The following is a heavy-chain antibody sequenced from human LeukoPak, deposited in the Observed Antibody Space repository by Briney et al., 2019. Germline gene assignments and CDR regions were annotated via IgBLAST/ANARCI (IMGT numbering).Heavy chain of an antibody. CDR3: ARRGGPYCSSTSCLLRWDY. Sequence: SETLSLTCTVSGGSISSSSYYWGWIRQPRGKGLEWIGSIYYSGSTYYNPSLKSRVTISVDTSKNQFSLKLSSVTAADTAVYYCARRGGPYCSSTSCLLRWDYWGQGTLVTVSS. CDR1: GGSISSSSYY. D-gene: IGHD2-2*01. CDR2: IYYSGST. V-gene: IGHV4-39*01. J-gene: IGHJ4*02.